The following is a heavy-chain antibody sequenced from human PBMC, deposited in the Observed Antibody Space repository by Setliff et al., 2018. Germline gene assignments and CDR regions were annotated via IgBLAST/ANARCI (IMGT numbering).Heavy chain of an antibody. CDR2: IYHSGST. V-gene: IGHV4-4*02. CDR1: GDSISSSNW. D-gene: IGHD6-13*01. Sequence: PSETLSLTCAVSGDSISSSNWWNWVRQPPGKGLEWIGEIYHSGSTKYNPSLKSRVTISVDKSKNQFSLKLSSVTAADTAVYYCARHVLGQQLVYNWFDPWGQGTLVTVSS. J-gene: IGHJ5*02. CDR3: ARHVLGQQLVYNWFDP.